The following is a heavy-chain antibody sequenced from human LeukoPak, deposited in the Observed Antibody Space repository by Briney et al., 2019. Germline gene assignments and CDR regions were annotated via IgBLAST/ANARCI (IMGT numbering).Heavy chain of an antibody. CDR3: AGIRYCSSTTCYGNWFDP. Sequence: SETLSLTCTVSGVSISTTNYYWAWIRQPPGKGLEWIGSIYYDGSTYSNPSLKSRVTISVDTPKNHFSLKMTSVTAADTAVYYCAGIRYCSSTTCYGNWFDPWGQGTPVTVSS. CDR1: GVSISTTNYY. D-gene: IGHD2-2*01. V-gene: IGHV4-39*07. CDR2: IYYDGST. J-gene: IGHJ5*02.